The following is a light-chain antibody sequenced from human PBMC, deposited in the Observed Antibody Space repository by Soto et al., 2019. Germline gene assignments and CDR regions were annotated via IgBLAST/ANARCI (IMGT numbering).Light chain of an antibody. V-gene: IGLV2-14*01. CDR3: SSYTSGSTLEV. Sequence: QSALTQPASVSGSPGQSITISCTGTSSDVGGYNYVSWYQQHPGKAPKLMIYDVSNRPSGVSNRFSGSKSGNTASLTISGLQAEDEADYYCSSYTSGSTLEVFGTG. CDR1: SSDVGGYNY. J-gene: IGLJ1*01. CDR2: DVS.